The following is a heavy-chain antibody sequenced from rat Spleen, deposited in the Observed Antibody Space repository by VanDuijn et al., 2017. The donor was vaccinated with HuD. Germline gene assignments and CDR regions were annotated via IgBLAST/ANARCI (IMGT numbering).Heavy chain of an antibody. J-gene: IGHJ3*01. D-gene: IGHD4-3*01. CDR2: ISSDGRRN. V-gene: IGHV5-29*01. CDR1: GFTFSNYG. CDR3: ARQDTSGYSNWFAY. Sequence: EVQLVESGGGLVQPGRSLKLSCAASGFTFSNYGMAWVRQAPTKGLEWVATISSDGRRNYYRDSVKGRFTISRDNAKSSLYLQMDSLRSEDTATYYCARQDTSGYSNWFAYWGQGTLVTVSS.